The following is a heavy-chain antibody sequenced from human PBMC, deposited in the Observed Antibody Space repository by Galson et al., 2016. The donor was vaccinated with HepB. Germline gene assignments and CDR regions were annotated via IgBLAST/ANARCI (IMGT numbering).Heavy chain of an antibody. J-gene: IGHJ3*02. V-gene: IGHV1-2*02. Sequence: SVKVSCKASGYTFTADYMHWVRQAPGQGLEWMGWINPNSGGTHYAQKFQGRVTLTRDTSISTAYMELSSLISDDTAVYYCARIKEELRCAFDIWGQGTMLTVSS. CDR2: INPNSGGT. D-gene: IGHD1-7*01. CDR1: GYTFTADY. CDR3: ARIKEELRCAFDI.